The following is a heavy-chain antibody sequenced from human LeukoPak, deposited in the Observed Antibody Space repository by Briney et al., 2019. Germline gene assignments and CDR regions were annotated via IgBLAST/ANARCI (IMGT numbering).Heavy chain of an antibody. CDR3: ARDPSNGSGYYSNWFDP. J-gene: IGHJ5*02. Sequence: SETLSLTCTVSGGSISSGSYYWGWLRQPAGKGLEWLGRIYTSGSTNYNPSLKSRVTISVDTSKNQFSLKLSSVTAADTAVYYCARDPSNGSGYYSNWFDPWGQGTLVTVSS. CDR1: GGSISSGSYY. D-gene: IGHD3-22*01. CDR2: IYTSGST. V-gene: IGHV4-61*02.